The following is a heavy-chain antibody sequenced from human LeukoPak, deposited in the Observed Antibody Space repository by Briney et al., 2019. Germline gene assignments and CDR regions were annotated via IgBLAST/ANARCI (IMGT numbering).Heavy chain of an antibody. V-gene: IGHV4-38-2*02. J-gene: IGHJ3*02. CDR2: ISSSGST. CDR1: GYSISSGHY. CDR3: ARGPYSYDSSGAFDI. D-gene: IGHD3-22*01. Sequence: SETLSLPCTDSGYSISSGHYWGWIRQPPGKGLEWIGRISSSGSTNYNPSLKSRVTISVDTSKNQFSLKLSSVTAADTAVYFCARGPYSYDSSGAFDIWGQGTMVTVSS.